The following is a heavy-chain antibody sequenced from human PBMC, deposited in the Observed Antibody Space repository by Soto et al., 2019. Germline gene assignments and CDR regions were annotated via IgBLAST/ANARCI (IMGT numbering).Heavy chain of an antibody. V-gene: IGHV3-21*01. CDR1: GFTFSSYS. CDR2: ISRSSGYI. J-gene: IGHJ4*02. Sequence: PGGSLRLSCAASGFTFSSYSMNWVRQAPGKGLEWVSSISRSSGYIYYADSVKCRFTISRDNAKNSLYLQMNSLRAEDTAVFYCASSGGSDSSSWGIDYWGQGTLVTVSS. CDR3: ASSGGSDSSSWGIDY. D-gene: IGHD6-13*01.